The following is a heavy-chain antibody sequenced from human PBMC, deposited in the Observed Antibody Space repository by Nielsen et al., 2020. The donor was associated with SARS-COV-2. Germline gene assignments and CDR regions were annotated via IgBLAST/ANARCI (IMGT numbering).Heavy chain of an antibody. V-gene: IGHV3-13*04. J-gene: IGHJ6*02. CDR2: IGTAGDT. CDR1: GFTFSSYD. CDR3: ARDISTTVTTYDYYYYYGMDV. Sequence: GESLKISCAASGFTFSSYDMHWVRQATGKGLEWVSAIGTAGDTYYPGSVKGRFTISRDNAKNSLYLQMNSLRAEDTAVYYCARDISTTVTTYDYYYYYGMDVWGQGTTVTVSS. D-gene: IGHD4-17*01.